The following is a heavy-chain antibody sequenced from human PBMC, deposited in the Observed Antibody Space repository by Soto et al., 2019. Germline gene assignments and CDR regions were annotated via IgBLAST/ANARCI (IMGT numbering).Heavy chain of an antibody. D-gene: IGHD3-10*01. J-gene: IGHJ3*02. Sequence: PGGSLRLSCAASGFTFSSYAMSWVRQAPGKGLEWVSAISGSGGSTYYAESVKGRFTISRDNSKNTLYLQMNSLRAEDTAVYYCSKDYYGSGSYYRAGAFDIWGQGTMVTVSS. CDR1: GFTFSSYA. V-gene: IGHV3-23*01. CDR3: SKDYYGSGSYYRAGAFDI. CDR2: ISGSGGST.